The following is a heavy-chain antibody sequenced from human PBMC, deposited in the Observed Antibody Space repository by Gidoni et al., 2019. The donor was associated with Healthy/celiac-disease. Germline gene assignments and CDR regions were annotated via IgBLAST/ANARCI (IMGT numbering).Heavy chain of an antibody. CDR2: ISSSSSYI. Sequence: EVQLVESGGGLVKPGGSLRLSCSASGFTFRSYSMNWVRQGPGKGLEWVSSISSSSSYIYYADSVKGRFTISRDNAKNSLYLQMNSLRAEDTAVYYCARDFHYSSSRGFDYWGQGTLVTVSS. CDR3: ARDFHYSSSRGFDY. V-gene: IGHV3-21*01. J-gene: IGHJ4*02. CDR1: GFTFRSYS. D-gene: IGHD6-13*01.